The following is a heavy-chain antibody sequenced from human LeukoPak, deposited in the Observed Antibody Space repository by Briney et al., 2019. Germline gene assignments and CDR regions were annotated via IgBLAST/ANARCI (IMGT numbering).Heavy chain of an antibody. CDR2: IYYSGST. Sequence: SETLSLTCTVSGGSISSSSYYWGWIRQPPGKGLEWIGSIYYSGSTYYNPSLNSRVTISVDTSKNQFSLKLSSVTAADTAVYYCARASHWNQLHYFDYWGQGTLVTVSS. CDR3: ARASHWNQLHYFDY. J-gene: IGHJ4*02. D-gene: IGHD1-1*01. V-gene: IGHV4-39*07. CDR1: GGSISSSSYY.